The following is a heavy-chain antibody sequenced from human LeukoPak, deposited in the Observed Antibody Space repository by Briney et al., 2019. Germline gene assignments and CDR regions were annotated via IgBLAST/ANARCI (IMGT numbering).Heavy chain of an antibody. V-gene: IGHV3-9*01. CDR2: ISWNSGSI. CDR1: GFTFDDYA. CDR3: AKESYYYDSSGYYPYFDY. D-gene: IGHD3-22*01. J-gene: IGHJ4*02. Sequence: GGSLRLSCAASGFTFDDYAMHWVRQAPGKGLEWVSGISWNSGSIGYADSVNGRFTISRDNPKNTLYLQMNSLRAEDTAVYYCAKESYYYDSSGYYPYFDYWGQGTLVTVSS.